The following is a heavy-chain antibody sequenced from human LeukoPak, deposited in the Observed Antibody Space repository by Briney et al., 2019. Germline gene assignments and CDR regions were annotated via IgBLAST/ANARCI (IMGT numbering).Heavy chain of an antibody. J-gene: IGHJ4*02. CDR2: ISSSSSYI. CDR1: GFTFSSYS. V-gene: IGHV3-21*04. CDR3: AKRYSYGTKPVSYFDY. Sequence: GGSLRLSCAASGFTFSSYSMNWVRQAPGKGLEWVSSISSSSSYIYYADSVKGRFTISRDNSKNTLYLQMNSLRAEDTAVYYCAKRYSYGTKPVSYFDYWGQGTLVTVSS. D-gene: IGHD5-18*01.